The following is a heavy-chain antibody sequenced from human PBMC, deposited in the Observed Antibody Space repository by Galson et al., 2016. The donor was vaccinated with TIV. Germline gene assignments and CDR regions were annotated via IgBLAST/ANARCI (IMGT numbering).Heavy chain of an antibody. CDR3: ADLGDGLDGFDI. V-gene: IGHV3-53*01. D-gene: IGHD5-24*01. CDR2: IYSGVA. Sequence: SLRLSCAASGFSVSNIYMTWVRQAPGKGLEWVSVIYSGVAHYADSVTGRLFISRDSSKNTLYLQMNSLRVEDTAVYYCADLGDGLDGFDIWGQGTMVTVSS. J-gene: IGHJ3*02. CDR1: GFSVSNIY.